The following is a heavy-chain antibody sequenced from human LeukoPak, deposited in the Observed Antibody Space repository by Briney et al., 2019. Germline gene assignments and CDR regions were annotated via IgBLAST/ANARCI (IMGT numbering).Heavy chain of an antibody. J-gene: IGHJ4*02. CDR1: GFTFSSYA. CDR3: AKVNGEYYYDSSGYYYFDY. Sequence: GGSLRLSCAASGFTFSSYAMSWVRQAPGKGLEWVSAISGSGGSTYYADSVKGRFTISRDNSKNTLYLQMNSLRAGDTAVYHCAKVNGEYYYDSSGYYYFDYWGQGTLVTVSS. V-gene: IGHV3-23*01. D-gene: IGHD3-22*01. CDR2: ISGSGGST.